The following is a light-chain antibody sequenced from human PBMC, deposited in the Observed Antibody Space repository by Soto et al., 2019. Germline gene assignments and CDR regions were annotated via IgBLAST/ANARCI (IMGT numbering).Light chain of an antibody. CDR2: GAS. CDR3: QQYNNWPRT. CDR1: QSVSSN. J-gene: IGKJ1*01. Sequence: EIVFTQSAATLSFCRVERATPSCRASQSVSSNLAWYQQKPGQAPRLLIYGASTRATGVPARFSGSRSGTEFTLTISGLQSQDFTLYYCQQYNNWPRTFGQGTKVDI. V-gene: IGKV3D-15*01.